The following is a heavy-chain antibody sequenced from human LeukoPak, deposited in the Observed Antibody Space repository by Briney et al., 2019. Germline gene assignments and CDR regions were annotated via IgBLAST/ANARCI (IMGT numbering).Heavy chain of an antibody. Sequence: PGRSLRLSCAASGFTFDDYTMHWVRQAPGKGLEWVSLISWDGGSTYYADSVKGRFTISRDNSKNSLYLQMNSLRTEDTALYYCAKAMSTGTTVGFDYWGQGTLVTVSS. J-gene: IGHJ4*02. D-gene: IGHD1-1*01. CDR2: ISWDGGST. CDR3: AKAMSTGTTVGFDY. V-gene: IGHV3-43*01. CDR1: GFTFDDYT.